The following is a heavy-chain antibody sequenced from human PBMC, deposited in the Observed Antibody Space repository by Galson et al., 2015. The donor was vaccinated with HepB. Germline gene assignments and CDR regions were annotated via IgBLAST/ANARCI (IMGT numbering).Heavy chain of an antibody. D-gene: IGHD4-23*01. CDR3: ARDAVTVVTPGWFDP. CDR2: INAGNGNT. CDR1: GYTFTSYA. J-gene: IGHJ5*02. V-gene: IGHV1-3*01. Sequence: SVKVSCKAPGYTFTSYAMHWVRQAPGQRLEWMGWINAGNGNTKYSQKFQGRVTITKDTSASTAYMELSSLRSEDTAVYYCARDAVTVVTPGWFDPWGQGTLVTVSS.